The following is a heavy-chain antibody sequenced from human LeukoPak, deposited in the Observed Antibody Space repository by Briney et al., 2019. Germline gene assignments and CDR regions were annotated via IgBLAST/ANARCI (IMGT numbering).Heavy chain of an antibody. CDR2: KKQDGSEK. D-gene: IGHD5-12*01. CDR3: ARDGGSGYAYDY. V-gene: IGHV3-7*01. Sequence: GGSLRLSCAASVFTFSSYWMSCVRQAPGKGLEWGANKKQDGSEKHYVDSVRGRFTLSRDNAKNSLYLQMNSLRAEDTAVYYCARDGGSGYAYDYWGQGTQVTVSS. CDR1: VFTFSSYW. J-gene: IGHJ4*02.